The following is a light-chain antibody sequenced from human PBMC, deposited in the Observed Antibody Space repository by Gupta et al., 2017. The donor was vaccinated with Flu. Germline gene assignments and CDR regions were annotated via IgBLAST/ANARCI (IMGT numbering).Light chain of an antibody. Sequence: VLTQSPATLSLSPGERATLSCRASQTIRNFLAWYQQKPGQAPRLLIYDTSNRATGIPARFSGSGSGTDFILTSSSLEPEDCEVYYCQLSPAFGGGTKVEIK. CDR1: QTIRNF. CDR2: DTS. CDR3: QLSPA. V-gene: IGKV3-11*01. J-gene: IGKJ4*01.